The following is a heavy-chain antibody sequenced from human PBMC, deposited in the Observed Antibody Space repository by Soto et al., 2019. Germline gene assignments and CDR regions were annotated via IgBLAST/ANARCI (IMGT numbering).Heavy chain of an antibody. CDR2: ISGSGGST. CDR3: AKTGFGRYLSSTSSRPFDY. V-gene: IGHV3-23*01. J-gene: IGHJ4*02. Sequence: EVQVLESGGGLVQPGGSLRLSCVASGFTFTTYAMTWVRQAPGKGLEWVSIISGSGGSTHYADSVKGRFIISRDNSKNSPYPQKNGLRAGEPAVNYFAKTGFGRYLSSTSSRPFDYWGQGTLVTVSS. CDR1: GFTFTTYA. D-gene: IGHD2-2*01.